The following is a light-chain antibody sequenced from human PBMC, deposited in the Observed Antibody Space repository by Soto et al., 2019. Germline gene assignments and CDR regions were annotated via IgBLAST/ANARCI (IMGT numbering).Light chain of an antibody. J-gene: IGLJ1*01. Sequence: ALTQPASVSGSPGQSITISCTGSSSDVGGYNYVSWYQQYPGKAPKVMIYEVSNRPSGVSNRFSGSKSGTTASLTISGLQAEDEADYYCSSYTSSSPLYVFGTGTKLTVL. CDR1: SSDVGGYNY. CDR2: EVS. CDR3: SSYTSSSPLYV. V-gene: IGLV2-14*01.